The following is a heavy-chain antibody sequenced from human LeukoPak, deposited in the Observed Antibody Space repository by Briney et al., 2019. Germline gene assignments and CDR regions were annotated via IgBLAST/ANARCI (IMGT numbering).Heavy chain of an antibody. CDR1: GGSISSGDYY. Sequence: SQTLSLTRTVSGGSISSGDYYWSWIRQPPGKGLEWIGYIYYSGSTYYNPSLKSRVTISVDASKNQFSLKLSSVTAADTAVYYCASSSSSSWYFDYWGQGTLVTVSS. CDR2: IYYSGST. J-gene: IGHJ4*02. V-gene: IGHV4-30-4*01. D-gene: IGHD6-13*01. CDR3: ASSSSSSWYFDY.